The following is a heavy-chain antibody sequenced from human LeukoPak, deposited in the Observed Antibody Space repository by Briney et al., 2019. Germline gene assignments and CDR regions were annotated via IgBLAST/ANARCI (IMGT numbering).Heavy chain of an antibody. CDR2: IRSIANTYAT. CDR1: GFTFSGSA. CDR3: TRSLSGGSYLRLFDY. J-gene: IGHJ4*02. Sequence: AGGSLRLSCAASGFTFSGSAMHWVRQASGKGLEWVGRIRSIANTYATAYAASVKGRFTISRDDSKNTTYLQMNSLKTEDTAVYFCTRSLSGGSYLRLFDYWGQGTLVTVSS. V-gene: IGHV3-73*01. D-gene: IGHD1-26*01.